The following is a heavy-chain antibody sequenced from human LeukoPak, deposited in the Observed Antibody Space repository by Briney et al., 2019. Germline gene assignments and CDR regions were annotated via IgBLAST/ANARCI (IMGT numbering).Heavy chain of an antibody. J-gene: IGHJ4*02. CDR2: IYTSGST. Sequence: SETQSLTCTVSGGSISSYYWSWLRQPAGKGLEWIRRIYTSGSTNYNPSLKSRVTMSVDTSKNQFSLKLSSVTAADTAVYYCARVGQQLGTFDYWGQGTLVTVSS. CDR3: ARVGQQLGTFDY. CDR1: GGSISSYY. V-gene: IGHV4-4*07. D-gene: IGHD6-13*01.